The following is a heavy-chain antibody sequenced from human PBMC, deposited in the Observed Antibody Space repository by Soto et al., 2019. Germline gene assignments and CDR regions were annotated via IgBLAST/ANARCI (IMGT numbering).Heavy chain of an antibody. D-gene: IGHD3-22*01. CDR3: ARNGDSSDYRGWFDP. CDR1: GFTVSSHY. Sequence: EVPLVESGGGLVQPGGSLRLSCAASGFTVSSHYMSWVRQAPGKGLEWVAVIYSGGTTYYADSVKGRFTISRDNSKNTLYLQMNSLRAEDTAVYYCARNGDSSDYRGWFDPWGQGTLVTVSS. J-gene: IGHJ5*02. V-gene: IGHV3-66*01. CDR2: IYSGGTT.